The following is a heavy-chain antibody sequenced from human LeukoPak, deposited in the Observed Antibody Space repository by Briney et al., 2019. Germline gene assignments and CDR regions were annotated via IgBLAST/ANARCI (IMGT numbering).Heavy chain of an antibody. J-gene: IGHJ4*02. D-gene: IGHD3-9*01. V-gene: IGHV4-34*01. Sequence: SETLSLTCTGSGGTISSYYWSWIRQPPGKGLEGIGEINHSGRTNYNPSLKSRVTISVDTSKNQFSLKLSSVTAADTAVYYCASRILTGSQYYFDYWGQGTLVSVSS. CDR2: INHSGRT. CDR1: GGTISSYY. CDR3: ASRILTGSQYYFDY.